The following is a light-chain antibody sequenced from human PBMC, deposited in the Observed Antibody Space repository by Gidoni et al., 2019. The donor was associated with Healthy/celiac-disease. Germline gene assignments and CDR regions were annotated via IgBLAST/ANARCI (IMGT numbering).Light chain of an antibody. CDR1: QSVSSY. V-gene: IGKV3-11*01. CDR2: DAS. J-gene: IGKJ2*01. CDR3: QQRSNWYT. Sequence: EIVLTQSPATLSLSPGERATLSCRASQSVSSYLAWYQQKPGQAPRLLIYDASNSATGIPARFSGSGSGTDFTLTISSLEPEDFAVYYCQQRSNWYTFGQXTKLEIK.